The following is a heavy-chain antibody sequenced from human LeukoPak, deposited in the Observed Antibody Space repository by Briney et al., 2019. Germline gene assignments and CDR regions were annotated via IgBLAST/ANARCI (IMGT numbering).Heavy chain of an antibody. J-gene: IGHJ4*02. CDR2: ISTSGST. V-gene: IGHV4-4*08. D-gene: IGHD3-22*01. CDR3: ASPRSGYRYTFDY. CDR1: AASISNYY. Sequence: SETLSLTCAVSAASISNYYWSWIRQAPGKGLEWIGYISTSGSTNYNPSLKSRVSISLDTPKNRFSLNLNFVTAADTAVYCCASPRSGYRYTFDYWGQGALVTVSS.